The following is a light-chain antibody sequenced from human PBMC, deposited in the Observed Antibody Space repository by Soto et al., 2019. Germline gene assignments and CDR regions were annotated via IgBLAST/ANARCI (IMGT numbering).Light chain of an antibody. CDR3: QQSYRTPLT. CDR1: QNISSH. Sequence: DIQMTQSPSSLSASVGDRVTITCRASQNISSHLTWYQQKSGKVPKLLIYAASNLQSGGPSRFSGSGSGTDFKLTISSLQPEDFATYFCQQSYRTPLTFGGGTKLEIK. J-gene: IGKJ4*01. CDR2: AAS. V-gene: IGKV1-39*01.